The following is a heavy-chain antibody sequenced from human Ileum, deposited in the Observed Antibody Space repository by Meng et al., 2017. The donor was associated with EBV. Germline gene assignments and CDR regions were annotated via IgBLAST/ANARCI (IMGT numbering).Heavy chain of an antibody. Sequence: QVQLQESGPGLVKPSGALSCTCAVSGDSISSNNWWSWVRQSPGKGLEWIAEIHHSGTTTYNPSLKSRVTISVDKSENHFSLKLTSVTAADTAVYYCARGSDYVWGIWGQGTLVTVSS. CDR1: GDSISSNNW. CDR3: ARGSDYVWGI. D-gene: IGHD3-16*01. J-gene: IGHJ4*02. CDR2: IHHSGTT. V-gene: IGHV4-4*02.